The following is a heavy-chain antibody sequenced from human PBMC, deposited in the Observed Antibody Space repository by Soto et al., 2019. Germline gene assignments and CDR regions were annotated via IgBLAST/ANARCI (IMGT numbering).Heavy chain of an antibody. CDR3: ARDTPMTGEYGLDV. V-gene: IGHV3-53*02. CDR2: IYSGGST. D-gene: IGHD3-9*01. CDR1: GFTVSNSY. Sequence: EVQLVETGGGLIQPGGSLRLSCAASGFTVSNSYMTWVRQAPGKGLEWVSVIYSGGSTYYADSVKGRFTISRDKSKNTLYLQMNTLRAEDTAVYYCARDTPMTGEYGLDVWGQGTTVIVSS. J-gene: IGHJ6*02.